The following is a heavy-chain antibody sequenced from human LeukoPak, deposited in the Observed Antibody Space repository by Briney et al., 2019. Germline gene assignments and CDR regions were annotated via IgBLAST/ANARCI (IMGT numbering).Heavy chain of an antibody. CDR3: ASGMGATRDY. J-gene: IGHJ4*02. V-gene: IGHV4-34*01. Sequence: SETLSLTCAVYGGSFSGYYWSWIRQPPRKGLEWIGEINHSGSTNYNPSLKSRVTISVDTSKNQFSLKLSSVTAADTAVYYCASGMGATRDYWGQGTLVTVSS. CDR1: GGSFSGYY. CDR2: INHSGST. D-gene: IGHD1-26*01.